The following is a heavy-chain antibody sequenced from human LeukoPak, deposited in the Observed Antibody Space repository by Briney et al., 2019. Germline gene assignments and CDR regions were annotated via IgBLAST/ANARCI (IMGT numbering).Heavy chain of an antibody. J-gene: IGHJ4*02. D-gene: IGHD3-10*01. CDR3: ARAPGPGSHPTFDY. CDR2: INHSGST. Sequence: ASETLSLTCAVYGGSFSGYYWSWIRQPPGKGLEWIGEINHSGSTNYNPSLKSRVTISVDTSKNQFSLKLSSVTAADTAVYYCARAPGPGSHPTFDYWGQGTLVTVSS. V-gene: IGHV4-34*01. CDR1: GGSFSGYY.